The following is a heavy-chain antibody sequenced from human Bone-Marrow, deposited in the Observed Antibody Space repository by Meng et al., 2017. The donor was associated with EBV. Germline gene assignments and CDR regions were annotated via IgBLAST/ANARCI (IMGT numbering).Heavy chain of an antibody. CDR3: ARDSLETGTLNFDY. D-gene: IGHD1-1*01. Sequence: QVLLQESGPGLVKPSGTLSLTCAVSGGSINSINWWGWVRHPPGKGLEWIGEVYHSGMTDYNPSLKSRVTISVDNSKNHFSLRLSSVTAADTAVYYCARDSLETGTLNFDYWGHGPLGTVDS. V-gene: IGHV4-4*02. CDR2: VYHSGMT. J-gene: IGHJ4*01. CDR1: GGSINSINW.